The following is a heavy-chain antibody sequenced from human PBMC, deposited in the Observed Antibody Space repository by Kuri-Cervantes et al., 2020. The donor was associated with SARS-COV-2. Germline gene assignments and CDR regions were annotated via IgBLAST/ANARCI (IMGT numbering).Heavy chain of an antibody. CDR2: MNPNSGNT. CDR3: ARSSIAAAGPYYYGMDV. V-gene: IGHV1-46*01. J-gene: IGHJ6*02. Sequence: ASVKVSCKASGYTFTSYYMHWVRQAPGQGLEWMGWMNPNSGNTGYAQKFQGRVTMTRDTSTSTVYMELSSLRSEDTAVYYCARSSIAAAGPYYYGMDVWGQGTTVTVSS. CDR1: GYTFTSYY. D-gene: IGHD6-13*01.